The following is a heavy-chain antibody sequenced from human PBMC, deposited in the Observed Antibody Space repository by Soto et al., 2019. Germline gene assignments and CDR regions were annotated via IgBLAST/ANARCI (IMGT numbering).Heavy chain of an antibody. D-gene: IGHD1-26*01. J-gene: IGHJ4*02. Sequence: GGSLRLSCAASGFTFSSYWMSWVRQAPGKGLEWVANIKQDGSEKYYVDSVKGRFTISRDNAKNSLYLQMNSLRAEDTAVYYCARGHIVGATNFDYWGQGTLVTVS. CDR3: ARGHIVGATNFDY. CDR1: GFTFSSYW. V-gene: IGHV3-7*01. CDR2: IKQDGSEK.